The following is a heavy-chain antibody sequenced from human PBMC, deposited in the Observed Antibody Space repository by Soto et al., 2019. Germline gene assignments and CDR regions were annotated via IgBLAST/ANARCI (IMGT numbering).Heavy chain of an antibody. Sequence: SETLSLTCTVSGGSISSSSYYWGWIRQPPGKGLEWIGSIYYSGSTYYNPSLKSRVTISVDTSKNQFSLKLSSVTAADTAVYYCARQGYDFSGGRRDDYYYYMDVWGKGTTVTVSS. CDR2: IYYSGST. J-gene: IGHJ6*03. CDR1: GGSISSSSYY. V-gene: IGHV4-39*01. D-gene: IGHD5-12*01. CDR3: ARQGYDFSGGRRDDYYYYMDV.